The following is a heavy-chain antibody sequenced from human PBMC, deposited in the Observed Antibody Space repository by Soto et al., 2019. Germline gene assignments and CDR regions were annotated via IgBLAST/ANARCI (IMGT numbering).Heavy chain of an antibody. V-gene: IGHV1-69*02. CDR3: ASGSNGDLDF. J-gene: IGHJ4*02. CDR1: GGTFSTYS. CDR2: IIPILDIT. Sequence: QVQLVQSGAEVKKPGSSVKVSCKASGGTFSTYSINWVRQAPGQGLEWMGRIIPILDITNYAQEFQGRVTITADKSTSTAYMELSSLRSEDTAVYYCASGSNGDLDFWGQGTLVTVSS. D-gene: IGHD2-8*01.